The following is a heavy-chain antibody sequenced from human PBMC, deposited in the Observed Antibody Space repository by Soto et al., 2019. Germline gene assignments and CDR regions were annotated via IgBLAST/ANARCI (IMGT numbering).Heavy chain of an antibody. D-gene: IGHD6-19*01. J-gene: IGHJ4*02. CDR2: INWNGGST. V-gene: IGHV3-20*04. CDR3: ARRRQWLEPSPFDY. Sequence: EVQLVESGGGVVRPGGSLRLSCAASGFTFDDYGMSWVRQAPGKGLEWVSGINWNGGSTGYADSVKGRFTISRDNAKNSRYLQMNSLRAEYTALYYCARRRQWLEPSPFDYWGQGTLVTVSS. CDR1: GFTFDDYG.